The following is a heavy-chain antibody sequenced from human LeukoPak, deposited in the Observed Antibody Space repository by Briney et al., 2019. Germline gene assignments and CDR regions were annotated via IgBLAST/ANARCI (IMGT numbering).Heavy chain of an antibody. Sequence: SETLSLTCTVSGGSISSYYWSWIRQPPGKGLEWIGYIYYSGSTNYNPSLKSRVTISVDTSKNQFSLKLSSVTAADTAVYYCAREAEHSSSWLGDWGQGTLVTVSS. CDR2: IYYSGST. CDR1: GGSISSYY. D-gene: IGHD6-13*01. V-gene: IGHV4-59*01. CDR3: AREAEHSSSWLGD. J-gene: IGHJ4*02.